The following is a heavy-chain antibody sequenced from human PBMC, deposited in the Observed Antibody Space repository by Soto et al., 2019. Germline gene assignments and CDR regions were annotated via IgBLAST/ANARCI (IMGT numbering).Heavy chain of an antibody. CDR3: AGVRYRNHFYFDN. CDR1: GGTFSSYA. V-gene: IGHV1-69*13. CDR2: IIPILGTA. J-gene: IGHJ4*02. Sequence: SVKVSCKASGGTFSSYAISWVRQAPGQGLEWMGGIIPILGTATYPQNYQGRVTTTADESTSTAYMELSSPRSEDTAVYSCAGVRYRNHFYFDNSGQGTLVTVCS. D-gene: IGHD3-16*02.